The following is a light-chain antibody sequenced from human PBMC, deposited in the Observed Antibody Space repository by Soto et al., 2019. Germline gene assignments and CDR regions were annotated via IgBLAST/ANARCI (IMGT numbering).Light chain of an antibody. CDR2: AAT. CDR3: LQDHKYPLT. J-gene: IGKJ4*01. V-gene: IGKV1-6*01. Sequence: AIQMTQSPSSLSASVGDRVTITCRASQGIRNGLGWYQQKPGKAPKLLIYAATSLQSGVPSRFSSSGSGTEFTLTISSLQPEDFATYYCLQDHKYPLTVGGGTKVEI. CDR1: QGIRNG.